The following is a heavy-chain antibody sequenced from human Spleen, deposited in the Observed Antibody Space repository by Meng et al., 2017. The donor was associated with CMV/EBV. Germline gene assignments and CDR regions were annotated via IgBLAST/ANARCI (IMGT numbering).Heavy chain of an antibody. D-gene: IGHD2-2*01. CDR3: ASGAAAVRYNYYYYAMDV. CDR2: IYYSGST. Sequence: LRFPCTVSGDSISGSDYYWSWIRQHPGKGLEWIGYIYYSGSTFYNPSLKSRVTISVDTSANQFSLKVNSVTAADTAVYYCASGAAAVRYNYYYYAMDVWGQGTTVTVSS. J-gene: IGHJ6*02. CDR1: GDSISGSDYY. V-gene: IGHV4-31*03.